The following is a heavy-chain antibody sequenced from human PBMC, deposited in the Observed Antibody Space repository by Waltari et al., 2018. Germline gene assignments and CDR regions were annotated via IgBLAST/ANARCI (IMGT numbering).Heavy chain of an antibody. V-gene: IGHV1-69-2*01. Sequence: MHWVQQAPGKGLEWMGLVDPEDGETIYAEKFQGRVTITADTSTDTAYMELSSLRSEDTAVYYCATDDSSSWHYWGQGTLVTVSS. J-gene: IGHJ4*02. D-gene: IGHD6-13*01. CDR2: VDPEDGET. CDR3: ATDDSSSWHY.